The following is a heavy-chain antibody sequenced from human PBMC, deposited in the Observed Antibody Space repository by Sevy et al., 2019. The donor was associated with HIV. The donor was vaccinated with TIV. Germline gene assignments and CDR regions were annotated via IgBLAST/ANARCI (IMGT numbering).Heavy chain of an antibody. CDR3: ARGGLLFGESHFDY. D-gene: IGHD3-10*01. CDR1: GFIFTGYH. CDR2: INPNTGAT. Sequence: ASVKVSCTTSGFIFTGYHIHWVRQAPGQGLEWVGWINPNTGATKYTENFQDKISVTRDTSINTAYLEVTRLKSDDTAVYYCARGGLLFGESHFDYWGQGTLVTVSS. V-gene: IGHV1-2*02. J-gene: IGHJ4*02.